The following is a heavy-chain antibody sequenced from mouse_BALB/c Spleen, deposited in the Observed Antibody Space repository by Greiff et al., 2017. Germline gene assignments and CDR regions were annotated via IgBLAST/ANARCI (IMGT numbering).Heavy chain of an antibody. V-gene: IGHV7-3*02. D-gene: IGHD2-3*01. CDR1: GFTFTDYY. CDR3: ARDQGYYIY. J-gene: IGHJ2*01. CDR2: IRNKANGYTT. Sequence: EVQGVESGGGLVQPGGSLRLSCATSGFTFTDYYMSWVRQPPGKALEWLGFIRNKANGYTTEYSASVKGRFTISRDNSQSILYLQMNTLRAEDSATYYCARDQGYYIYWGQGTTLTVSS.